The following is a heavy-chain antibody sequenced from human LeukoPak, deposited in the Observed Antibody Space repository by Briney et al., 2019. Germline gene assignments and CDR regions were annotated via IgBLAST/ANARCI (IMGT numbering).Heavy chain of an antibody. Sequence: GGSLTLSRAASGFTFSRYCMNWVRQAPRKGLEWVSSISISGSYINYADSVKGPFIVSRDNVKSSLYLQMDSLRAEDTAVYYGARVGNTWYEDYWGQGTLVTVSS. CDR3: ARVGNTWYEDY. CDR2: ISISGSYI. D-gene: IGHD6-13*01. J-gene: IGHJ4*02. CDR1: GFTFSRYC. V-gene: IGHV3-21*01.